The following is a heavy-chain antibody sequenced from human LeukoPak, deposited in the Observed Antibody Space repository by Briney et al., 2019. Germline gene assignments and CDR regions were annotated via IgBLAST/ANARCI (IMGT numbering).Heavy chain of an antibody. CDR3: ARAGGSYSDYYMDV. D-gene: IGHD1-26*01. V-gene: IGHV4-59*01. CDR1: GGSISSYY. CDR2: IYYSGST. Sequence: SETLSLTCTVSGGSISSYYWSWIRQPPGKGLEWIGYIYYSGSTNYNPSLKSRVTISVDTSKNQFSLKLSSVTAADTAVYYCARAGGSYSDYYMDVWGKGTTVTASS. J-gene: IGHJ6*03.